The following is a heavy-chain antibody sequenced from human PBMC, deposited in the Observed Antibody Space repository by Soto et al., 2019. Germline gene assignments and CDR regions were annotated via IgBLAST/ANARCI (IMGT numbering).Heavy chain of an antibody. CDR2: ISGSGGST. CDR1: GFTFSSYA. J-gene: IGHJ4*02. V-gene: IGHV3-23*01. D-gene: IGHD4-17*01. Sequence: GGSLRLSCAASGFTFSSYAMSWVRQAPGKGLEWVSAISGSGGSTYYADSVKGRFTISRDNSKNTLYLQMNSLRAEDTAVYYCAKFRNPLPTVVRAFDYWGQATLVTVS. CDR3: AKFRNPLPTVVRAFDY.